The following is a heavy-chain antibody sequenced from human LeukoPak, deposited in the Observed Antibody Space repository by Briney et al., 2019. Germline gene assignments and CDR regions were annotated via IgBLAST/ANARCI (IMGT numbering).Heavy chain of an antibody. Sequence: PGGSLRLSCAASGFTFSSYWMSWVRQAPGKGLEWVANIKQDGSEKYYVDSVKGRFTISRDNAKNSLYLQMNSLRAEDTAVYYCARVPQYDYGDYVADYWGQGTLVTVSS. CDR1: GFTFSSYW. CDR2: IKQDGSEK. D-gene: IGHD4-17*01. V-gene: IGHV3-7*01. J-gene: IGHJ4*02. CDR3: ARVPQYDYGDYVADY.